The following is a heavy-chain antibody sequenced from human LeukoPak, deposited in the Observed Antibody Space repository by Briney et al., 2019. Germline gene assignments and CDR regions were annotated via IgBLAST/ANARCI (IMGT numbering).Heavy chain of an antibody. CDR2: INNDGSTT. J-gene: IGHJ5*02. V-gene: IGHV3-74*01. D-gene: IGHD6-6*01. CDR1: GFTFSSYS. Sequence: GGSLRLSCAASGFTFSSYSMNWVRQAPGKGLVWVSRINNDGSTTTYADSVRGRFTISRDNAKNTLFLQMNSLRAEDTAVYYCVRDRPHNWFDPWGQGTLVTVSS. CDR3: VRDRPHNWFDP.